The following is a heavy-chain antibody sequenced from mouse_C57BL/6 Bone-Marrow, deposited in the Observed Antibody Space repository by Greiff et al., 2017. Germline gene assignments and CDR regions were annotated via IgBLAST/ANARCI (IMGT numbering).Heavy chain of an antibody. J-gene: IGHJ2*01. D-gene: IGHD1-1*01. CDR2: ISYDGSN. V-gene: IGHV3-6*01. Sequence: EVKLVESGPGLVKPSQSLSLTCSVTGYSITSGYYWNWIRQFPGNKLEWMGYISYDGSNNYNPSLKNRISITRDTSKNQFFLKLNSVTTEDTATYYCARAYGSSYDFDYWGQGTTLTVSS. CDR3: ARAYGSSYDFDY. CDR1: GYSITSGYY.